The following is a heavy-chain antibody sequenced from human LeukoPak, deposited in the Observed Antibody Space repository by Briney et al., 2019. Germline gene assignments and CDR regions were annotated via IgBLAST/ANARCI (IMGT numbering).Heavy chain of an antibody. Sequence: GGSLRLSCAASGFTFSSYSMNWVRQAPGKGLEWVSYISSSSSTIYYADSVNGRFTISRDNAKNSLYLQMNSLRAEDTAVYYCARDREYSSSSFLFDYWGQGTLVTVSS. D-gene: IGHD6-6*01. CDR3: ARDREYSSSSFLFDY. J-gene: IGHJ4*02. CDR1: GFTFSSYS. V-gene: IGHV3-48*04. CDR2: ISSSSSTI.